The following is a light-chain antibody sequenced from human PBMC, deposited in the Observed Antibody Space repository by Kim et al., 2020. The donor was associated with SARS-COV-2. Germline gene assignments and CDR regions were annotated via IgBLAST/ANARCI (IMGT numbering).Light chain of an antibody. Sequence: EIVMTQSPPTLSVSPGDRATLSCRASQSVSSNLAWYQQKPGQAPRLLIYGASTRATGIPSRFSGSGSGTEFTLTISSLQSEDFAVYYCQQYNNWPRTFGQGTKVDIK. V-gene: IGKV3-15*01. CDR1: QSVSSN. CDR3: QQYNNWPRT. J-gene: IGKJ1*01. CDR2: GAS.